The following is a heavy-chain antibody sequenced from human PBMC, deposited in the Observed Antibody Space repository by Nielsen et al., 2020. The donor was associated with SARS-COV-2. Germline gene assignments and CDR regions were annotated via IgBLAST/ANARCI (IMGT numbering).Heavy chain of an antibody. J-gene: IGHJ4*02. D-gene: IGHD6-19*01. CDR2: ISTGGSTI. V-gene: IGHV3-11*04. Sequence: RQAPGKGLEWVSYISTGGSTIYYADSVKGRFTISRDNAKNSLYLQMNSLRAEDTAVYYCTRGRGRPIAVPGTSPLRYWGQGTLVTVSS. CDR3: TRGRGRPIAVPGTSPLRY.